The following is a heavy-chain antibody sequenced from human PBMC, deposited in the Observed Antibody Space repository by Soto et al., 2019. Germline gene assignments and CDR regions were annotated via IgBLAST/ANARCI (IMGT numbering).Heavy chain of an antibody. CDR2: ISSSSSYI. D-gene: IGHD6-13*01. CDR3: ARDISSRYRGGPFDY. J-gene: IGHJ4*02. Sequence: VGSLRLSCAASGFTFSSYSMNWVRQAPGEGLEWVSSISSSSSYIYYADSVKGRFTISRDNAKNSLYLQMNSLRAEDTAVYYCARDISSRYRGGPFDYWGQGTLVTVSS. V-gene: IGHV3-21*01. CDR1: GFTFSSYS.